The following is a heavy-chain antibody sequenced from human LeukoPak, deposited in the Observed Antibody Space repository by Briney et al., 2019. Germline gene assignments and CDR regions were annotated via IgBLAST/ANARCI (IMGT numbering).Heavy chain of an antibody. CDR1: GFTFSSYW. J-gene: IGHJ6*02. Sequence: GGSLRLSCAASGFTFSSYWMSWVRQAPGKGLEWVANIKQDGSEKYYVDSVKGRFTISRDNAKNSLYLQMNSLRAEDTAVYFCARGRFFYEWGIDVWGQGTTVIVSS. D-gene: IGHD3-16*01. CDR3: ARGRFFYEWGIDV. CDR2: IKQDGSEK. V-gene: IGHV3-7*01.